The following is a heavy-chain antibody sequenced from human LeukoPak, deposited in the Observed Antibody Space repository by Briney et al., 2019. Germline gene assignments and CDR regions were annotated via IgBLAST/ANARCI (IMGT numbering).Heavy chain of an antibody. CDR3: ARGGPPGYYYDYYMDV. V-gene: IGHV4-59*01. CDR2: IYYSGST. J-gene: IGHJ6*03. Sequence: SETLSLTCTVSGGSISSYYWSWIRQTPGRGLEWIGYIYYSGSTNFNPSLKSRVTISVDTSKNQFSLKMSSVTAADTAVYFCARGGPPGYYYDYYMDVWGKGTTVTISS. CDR1: GGSISSYY.